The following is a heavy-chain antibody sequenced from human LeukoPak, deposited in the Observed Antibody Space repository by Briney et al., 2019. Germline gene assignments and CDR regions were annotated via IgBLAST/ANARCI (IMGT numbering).Heavy chain of an antibody. CDR1: GGSISNSSYY. V-gene: IGHV4-39*07. CDR3: VRVFLAYRARFDF. J-gene: IGHJ4*02. CDR2: ISYSGTT. D-gene: IGHD2-21*01. Sequence: ETSETLSLTCTVSGGSISNSSYYWGWIRQPPGRGLEWIGSISYSGTTYHNPSLKSRVTMSVDTSKNQFSLKLSSVTAADTAMYYCVRVFLAYRARFDFWGQGTPVTVSS.